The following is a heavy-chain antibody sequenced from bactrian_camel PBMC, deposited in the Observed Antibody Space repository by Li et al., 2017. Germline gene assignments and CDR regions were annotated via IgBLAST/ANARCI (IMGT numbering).Heavy chain of an antibody. J-gene: IGHJ6*01. CDR2: INHDDSKQ. V-gene: IGHV3-2*01. CDR1: GFVFSVYY. CDR3: TSRFASTWDFGD. Sequence: HVQLVESGGGLVQPGGPLRLSCTASGFVFSVYYMSWVRQAPGEGLEWVASINHDDSKQLYTDSVKDRFTISRDNAKNTVYLQMNSLMPEDTALYYCTSRFASTWDFGDWGQGTQVTVS.